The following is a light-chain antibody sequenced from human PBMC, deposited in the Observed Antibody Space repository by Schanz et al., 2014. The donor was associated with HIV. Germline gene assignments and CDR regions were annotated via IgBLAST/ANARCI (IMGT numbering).Light chain of an antibody. J-gene: IGLJ2*01. CDR1: SGDVGPYDY. Sequence: QSALTQPASVSGSPGQSITISCTGSSGDVGPYDYVSWYQQHPGKAPKLMIYDVSNRPSGVSNRFSGSKSGNTASLTISGLQAEDEADYYCSSHAGSDNFGIFGGGTQLTVL. CDR2: DVS. CDR3: SSHAGSDNFGI. V-gene: IGLV2-14*01.